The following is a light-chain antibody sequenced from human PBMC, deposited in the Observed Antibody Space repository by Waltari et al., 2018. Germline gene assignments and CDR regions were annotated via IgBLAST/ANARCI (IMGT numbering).Light chain of an antibody. J-gene: IGLJ1*01. CDR1: DSDVGAYDF. CDR3: SSYTTSSAPGV. V-gene: IGLV2-14*01. Sequence: SALTQPASVSGSPGQSITISCSGTDSDVGAYDFVSWYQQHPGKAPHLIIYEVSNRPSGISNRFSASKSGNTASLTISGLRAEDEADYYCSSYTTSSAPGVFGTGTRVTVL. CDR2: EVS.